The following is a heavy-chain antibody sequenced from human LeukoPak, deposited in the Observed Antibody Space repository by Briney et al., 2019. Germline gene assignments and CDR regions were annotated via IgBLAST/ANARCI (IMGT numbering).Heavy chain of an antibody. D-gene: IGHD2-8*01. J-gene: IGHJ4*01. CDR2: ISGSGSDI. CDR3: STDPRLLIY. V-gene: IGHV3-11*01. CDR1: SNYY. Sequence: SNYYWGWIRQPPGKGLEWLAYISGSGSDIYYADSVKGRFTISRDNAKNSLYLQMNSLRPDDTALYYCSTDPRLLIYWGHGTLVTVSS.